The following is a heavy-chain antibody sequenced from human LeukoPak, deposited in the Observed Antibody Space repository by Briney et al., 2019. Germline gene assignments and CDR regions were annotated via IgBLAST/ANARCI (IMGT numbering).Heavy chain of an antibody. CDR1: GLAFRDYA. CDR3: AKKKRELRGFDY. D-gene: IGHD1-7*01. J-gene: IGHJ4*02. CDR2: IRGSGGDI. V-gene: IGHV3-23*01. Sequence: RSGGSLRLSCVASGLAFRDYAMTWVRQAPGKGLEWVSVIRGSGGDIRYADSVKGRFTISRENSKNTLHLQMSSLRAEDTAVYYCAKKKRELRGFDYWGQGTLVTVSS.